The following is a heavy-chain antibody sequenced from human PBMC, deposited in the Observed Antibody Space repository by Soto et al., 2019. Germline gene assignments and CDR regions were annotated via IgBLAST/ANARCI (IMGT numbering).Heavy chain of an antibody. CDR2: IFSNDEK. CDR3: ARGPDYYDSSGRSDYGMDV. J-gene: IGHJ6*02. D-gene: IGHD3-22*01. Sequence: QVTLKESGPVLVKPTETLTLTCTVSGFSLSNARMGVSWIRQPPGKALEWLAHIFSNDEKSYSTSLKSRLTISKDTSKSQVVLTMTNMDPVDTATYYCARGPDYYDSSGRSDYGMDVWGQGTTVTVSS. V-gene: IGHV2-26*01. CDR1: GFSLSNARMG.